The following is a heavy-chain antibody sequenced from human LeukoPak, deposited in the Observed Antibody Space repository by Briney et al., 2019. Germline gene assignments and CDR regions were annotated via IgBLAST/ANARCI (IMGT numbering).Heavy chain of an antibody. V-gene: IGHV4-39*01. D-gene: IGHD4-17*01. CDR1: GGSISSSSYY. CDR3: ARHDYEAFDI. J-gene: IGHJ3*02. CDR2: IYYSGST. Sequence: SETLSLTCTVSGGSISSSSYYWGWIRQPPGKGLEWIGSIYYSGSTYSNPSLKSPVTISVDTSNNQFSLKLSSVTAADTAVYYCARHDYEAFDIWGQGTMVTVSS.